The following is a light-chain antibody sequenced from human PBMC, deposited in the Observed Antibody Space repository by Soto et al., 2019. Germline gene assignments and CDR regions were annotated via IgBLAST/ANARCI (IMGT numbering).Light chain of an antibody. J-gene: IGLJ1*01. Sequence: QSALTQPASVSASPGQWIAISCTGTDSDIGGYDHVSWYQQHPGKAPKLLIYDVTNRPSGVSSRFSGSKAGRTASLTISGLQTEDEADYYCSSHTSSTALVFGTGTKLTVL. CDR1: DSDIGGYDH. V-gene: IGLV2-14*03. CDR3: SSHTSSTALV. CDR2: DVT.